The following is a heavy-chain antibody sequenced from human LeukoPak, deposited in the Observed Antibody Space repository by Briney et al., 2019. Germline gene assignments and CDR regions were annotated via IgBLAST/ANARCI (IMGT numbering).Heavy chain of an antibody. D-gene: IGHD1-1*01. Sequence: SETLSLTCTVSGASTSSDYWSWIRQPPGKGLEWIGYIYYSGSTNYNPSLESRVTISVDTSKNQFSLKLRSVTAADTAVYYCARERRLEVAARKTVAFEVWGQGTMVTVSS. J-gene: IGHJ3*01. CDR3: ARERRLEVAARKTVAFEV. CDR1: GASTSSDY. CDR2: IYYSGST. V-gene: IGHV4-59*12.